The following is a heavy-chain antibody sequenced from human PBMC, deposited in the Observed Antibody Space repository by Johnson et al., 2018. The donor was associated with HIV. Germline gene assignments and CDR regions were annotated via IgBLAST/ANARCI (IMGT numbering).Heavy chain of an antibody. Sequence: VQLVESGGGVVQPGRSLRLSCVVSGFTFSTYAMDWVRQAPGKGLEWVAVISYDGSSKYYADSVKGRITISRDNSKNILYLQMNSLRAEDTAVYYCAKCIWGSSLIDVFDIWGQGTTVIVSS. CDR1: GFTFSTYA. V-gene: IGHV3-30-3*02. CDR3: AKCIWGSSLIDVFDI. CDR2: ISYDGSSK. D-gene: IGHD3-16*01. J-gene: IGHJ3*02.